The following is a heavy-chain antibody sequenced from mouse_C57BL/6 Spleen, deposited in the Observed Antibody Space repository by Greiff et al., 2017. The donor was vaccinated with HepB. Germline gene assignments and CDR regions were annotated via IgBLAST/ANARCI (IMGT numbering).Heavy chain of an antibody. CDR1: GYTFTSYG. CDR3: ARVVRERNYFDY. V-gene: IGHV1-81*01. D-gene: IGHD1-1*02. Sequence: QVQLQQSGAELARPGASVKLSCKASGYTFTSYGISWVKQRTGQGLEWIGEIYPRSGNTYYNEKFKGKATLTADKSSSTAYMELRSLTSEDSAVYFCARVVRERNYFDYWGQGTTLTVSS. CDR2: IYPRSGNT. J-gene: IGHJ2*01.